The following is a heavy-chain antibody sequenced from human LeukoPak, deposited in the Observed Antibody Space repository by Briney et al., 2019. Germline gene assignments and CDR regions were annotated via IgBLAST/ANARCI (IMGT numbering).Heavy chain of an antibody. CDR3: AKDPEHSSSPDY. D-gene: IGHD6-6*01. Sequence: QPGGSLRLSCAASGFTFSSFSMNWVRQAPGKGLEWVSTVSTGGAATYYADSVKGRFTISRDNSKNTLYLQMNSLRAEDTAVHYCAKDPEHSSSPDYWGQGTLVTVSS. CDR2: VSTGGAAT. CDR1: GFTFSSFS. J-gene: IGHJ4*02. V-gene: IGHV3-23*01.